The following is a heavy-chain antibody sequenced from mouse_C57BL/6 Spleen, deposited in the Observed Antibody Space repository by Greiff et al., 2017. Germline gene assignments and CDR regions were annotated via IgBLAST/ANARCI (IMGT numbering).Heavy chain of an antibody. J-gene: IGHJ1*03. V-gene: IGHV2-2*01. CDR2: IWSGGST. Sequence: QVHVKQSGPGLVQPSQSLSITCTVSGFSLTSSGVHWVRQSPGKGLEWLGVIWSGGSTDYNAAFISRLSISKDNSKSQVFFKMNSLQADDTAIYYCARGGLLGYFDVWGTGTTVTVSS. CDR3: ARGGLLGYFDV. CDR1: GFSLTSSG. D-gene: IGHD2-3*01.